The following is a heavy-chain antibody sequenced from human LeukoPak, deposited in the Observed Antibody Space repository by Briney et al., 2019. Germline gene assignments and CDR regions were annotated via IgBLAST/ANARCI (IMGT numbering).Heavy chain of an antibody. V-gene: IGHV1-46*01. CDR2: INTSGGST. J-gene: IGHJ4*02. D-gene: IGHD4-17*01. CDR1: GYTFTNYY. CDR3: ARSGRATVTTSDY. Sequence: GASVKVSCKASGYTFTNYYMHWVRQAPGQGLEWMGFINTSGGSTSYAQKFQGRVTMTRDTSTSTVYMELSSLRSEDTAVYYCARSGRATVTTSDYWGQGTLVTVSS.